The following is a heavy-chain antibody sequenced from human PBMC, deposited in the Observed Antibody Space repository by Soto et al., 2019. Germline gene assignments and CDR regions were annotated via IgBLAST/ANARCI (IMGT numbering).Heavy chain of an antibody. CDR3: ARDAGYCSGGSCYSRGNWFDP. V-gene: IGHV1-3*05. J-gene: IGHJ5*02. Sequence: QVRLLQSGAEEKKPGASVKVSCKASGYTFTSYAMHWVRQAPGQRLEWMGWINAGNGNTKYSQKFQGRVTITGDTSASTAYMELSSLRSEDTAVYYCARDAGYCSGGSCYSRGNWFDPWGQGTLVTVSS. D-gene: IGHD2-15*01. CDR1: GYTFTSYA. CDR2: INAGNGNT.